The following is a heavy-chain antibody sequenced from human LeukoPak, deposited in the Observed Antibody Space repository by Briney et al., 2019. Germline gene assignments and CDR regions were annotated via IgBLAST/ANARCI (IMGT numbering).Heavy chain of an antibody. Sequence: ASVKVSCKASGYTFTNYGISWVRLAPGQGLEWMGWISTYNGNTVYAQKLQGRVTLTRDTSTSTAYMDLRSLRFDDTAVYYCARVLGYCGADCYPNDYWGQGTLVTVSS. CDR3: ARVLGYCGADCYPNDY. D-gene: IGHD2-21*02. CDR1: GYTFTNYG. J-gene: IGHJ4*02. CDR2: ISTYNGNT. V-gene: IGHV1-18*01.